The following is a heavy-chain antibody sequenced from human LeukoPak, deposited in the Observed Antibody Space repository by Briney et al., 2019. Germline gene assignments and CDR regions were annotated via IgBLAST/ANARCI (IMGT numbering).Heavy chain of an antibody. CDR1: SGSIGSSSNY. J-gene: IGHJ5*02. CDR2: VYYSGST. V-gene: IGHV4-39*01. D-gene: IGHD2-8*01. CDR3: ARASFNVVFGNWFDP. Sequence: SETLSLTCTVSSGSIGSSSNYWGWIRQAPGKGLEWIGNVYYSGSTFYNPSLKSRVTISVDTSKNQFSLKLRSVTAADTAIYYCARASFNVVFGNWFDPWGQGTLVAVSS.